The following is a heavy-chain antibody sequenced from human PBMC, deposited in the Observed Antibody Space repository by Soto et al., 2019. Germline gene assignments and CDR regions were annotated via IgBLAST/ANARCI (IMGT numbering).Heavy chain of an antibody. V-gene: IGHV4-30-4*01. CDR2: IYKSATT. D-gene: IGHD7-27*01. J-gene: IGHJ5*01. CDR3: ARGRYCLTGRCFPNWFDS. CDR1: GDSISNLDYF. Sequence: SETLSLTCSVSGDSISNLDYFWAWIRQPPGQALEYIGYIYKSATTYYNPSFESRVAISVDTSKSQFSLNVTSVIAADTAVYFCARGRYCLTGRCFPNWFDSWGQGALVTVS.